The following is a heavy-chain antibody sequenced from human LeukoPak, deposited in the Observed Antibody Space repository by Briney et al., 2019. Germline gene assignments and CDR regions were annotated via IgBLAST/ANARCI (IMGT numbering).Heavy chain of an antibody. CDR2: TRPDKDDK. V-gene: IGHV3-30*02. CDR1: GFRSSNYG. J-gene: IGHJ4*02. CDR3: AKGVSEWGNLGN. Sequence: TGGSLRLSCTMSGFRSSNYGLYRVRQAPDKGLEWVAFTRPDKDDKYYSDSVRGRFTISRDNPKNTLYLQMNSLRVEDTALYFCAKGVSEWGNLGNWGQGTLVTVSS. D-gene: IGHD7-27*01.